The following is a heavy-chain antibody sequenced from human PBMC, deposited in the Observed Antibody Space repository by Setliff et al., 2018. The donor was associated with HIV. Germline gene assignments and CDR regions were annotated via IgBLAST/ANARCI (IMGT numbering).Heavy chain of an antibody. V-gene: IGHV3-30*02. CDR2: IEHDGSDK. D-gene: IGHD1-20*01. CDR3: AKPFNSGPTNWNIDV. Sequence: GGSLRLSCAVSGFTFSTYGMHWVRQAPGKGLEWVTFIEHDGSDKHYVDSVRGRFTISRDNSKNTLYLQMNSLRSEDTAVYFCAKPFNSGPTNWNIDVWGTGTTVTVSS. J-gene: IGHJ6*03. CDR1: GFTFSTYG.